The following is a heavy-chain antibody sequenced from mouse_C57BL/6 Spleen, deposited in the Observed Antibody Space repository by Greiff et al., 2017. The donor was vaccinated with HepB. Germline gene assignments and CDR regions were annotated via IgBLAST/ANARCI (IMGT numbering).Heavy chain of an antibody. J-gene: IGHJ1*03. Sequence: EVQRVESGGGLVKPGGSLKLSCAASGFTFSSYAMSWVRQTPEKRLEWVATISDGGSYTYYPDNVKGRFTISRDNAKNNLYLQMRHLKSEDTAMYYCSRDGFPTTVVSYWYFDVWGTGTTVTVSS. CDR1: GFTFSSYA. CDR2: ISDGGSYT. CDR3: SRDGFPTTVVSYWYFDV. D-gene: IGHD1-1*01. V-gene: IGHV5-4*01.